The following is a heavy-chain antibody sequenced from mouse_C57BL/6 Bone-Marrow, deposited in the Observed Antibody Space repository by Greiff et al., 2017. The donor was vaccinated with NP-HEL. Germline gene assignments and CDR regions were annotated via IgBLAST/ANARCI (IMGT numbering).Heavy chain of an antibody. CDR1: GFTFSDYY. CDR2: ISNGGGST. D-gene: IGHD1-1*01. CDR3: ARRYYCSPPYAMDY. J-gene: IGHJ4*01. V-gene: IGHV5-12*01. Sequence: EVQRVESGGGLVQPGGSLKLSCAASGFTFSDYYMYWVRQTPEKRLEWVAYISNGGGSTYYPDTVQGRFTISSDNAKNTLYLQMSRLKSEDTAMYYCARRYYCSPPYAMDYWGQGTSVTVSS.